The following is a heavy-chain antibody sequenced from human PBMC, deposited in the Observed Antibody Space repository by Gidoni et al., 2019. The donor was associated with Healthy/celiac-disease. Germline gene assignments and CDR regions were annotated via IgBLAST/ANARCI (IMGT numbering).Heavy chain of an antibody. CDR1: GGSFSGFY. D-gene: IGHD3-22*01. V-gene: IGHV4-34*01. CDR2: INHSGST. CDR3: ARGDNDSTLIYYFDY. J-gene: IGHJ4*02. Sequence: QVQLQQWGAGRLKPSETLSLTCAVYGGSFSGFYWSGIRQPPGKGLEWSGEINHSGSTNYNPSLKSRVTISVDTSKNQFSLKLSSVTAADTAVYYCARGDNDSTLIYYFDYWGQGTLVTVSS.